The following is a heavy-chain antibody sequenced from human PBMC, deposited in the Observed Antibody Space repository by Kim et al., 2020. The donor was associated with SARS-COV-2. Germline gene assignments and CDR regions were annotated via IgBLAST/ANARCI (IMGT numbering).Heavy chain of an antibody. J-gene: IGHJ4*02. V-gene: IGHV5-51*01. D-gene: IGHD1-1*01. CDR1: GYSFTSYW. CDR3: ARRGDGYNWD. Sequence: GESLKISCKGSGYSFTSYWIGWVRQMPGKGLEWMGIIYPGNSDTRYSPSFQGQVTISADKSISTAYQQGSILKALDTAMSTCARRGDGYNWDWGQGTRVTVYS. CDR2: IYPGNSDT.